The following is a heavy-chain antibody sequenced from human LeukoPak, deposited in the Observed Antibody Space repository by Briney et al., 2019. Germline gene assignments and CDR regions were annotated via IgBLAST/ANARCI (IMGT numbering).Heavy chain of an antibody. J-gene: IGHJ4*02. V-gene: IGHV3-48*01. Sequence: PGGSLRLSCAASGFTFSSYNMNWVRQAPGKGLEWVSYISSSSSTIYYADSVKGRFTISRDNAKNSLYLQMNSLRAEDTAVYYCARVEYFYDSSGYYYHPPFDYWGQGTLVTVSS. CDR3: ARVEYFYDSSGYYYHPPFDY. D-gene: IGHD3-22*01. CDR1: GFTFSSYN. CDR2: ISSSSSTI.